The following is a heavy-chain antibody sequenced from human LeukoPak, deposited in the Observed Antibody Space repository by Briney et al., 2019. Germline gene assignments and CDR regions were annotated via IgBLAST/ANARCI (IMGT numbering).Heavy chain of an antibody. CDR3: VRGSRVFDF. CDR2: ISSSSSAI. J-gene: IGHJ3*01. Sequence: LPGGSLRLSCAASGFTFSSYNMNWVRQAPGKGLEWVSYISSSSSAIYYADSVKGRFTISRDNAKDSLYLQMNSLRAEDTAVYCCVRGSRVFDFWGQGTLVTVSS. D-gene: IGHD3-10*01. V-gene: IGHV3-48*04. CDR1: GFTFSSYN.